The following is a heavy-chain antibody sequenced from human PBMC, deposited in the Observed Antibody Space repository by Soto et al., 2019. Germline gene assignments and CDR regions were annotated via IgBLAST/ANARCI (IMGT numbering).Heavy chain of an antibody. CDR2: IYYSGST. J-gene: IGHJ5*02. CDR1: GGSISSGGYS. V-gene: IGHV4-30-2*03. Sequence: PSETLSLTCAVSGGSISSGGYSWSWIRQPPGKGLEWIGYIYYSGSTYYNPSVKSRVTISVDTSKNQFSLKLSSVTAAHTAVYYCATQEVGGSYVYTFDPWGQGTLVTVSS. CDR3: ATQEVGGSYVYTFDP. D-gene: IGHD1-26*01.